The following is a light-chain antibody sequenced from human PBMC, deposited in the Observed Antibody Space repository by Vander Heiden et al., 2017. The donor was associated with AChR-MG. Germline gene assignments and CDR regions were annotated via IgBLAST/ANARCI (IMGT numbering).Light chain of an antibody. CDR3: NARDSSGNHFVV. CDR1: RLRHYY. CDR2: GKN. V-gene: IGLV3-19*01. Sequence: SSELTKDPAVSVALGQTVRITCQGDRLRHYYASWYPQKPGQAPVLVSDGKNNRPSGIPDGFAGSSSGNTASLTSTGAQAEDEADYYCNARDSSGNHFVVFGGGTKLTVL. J-gene: IGLJ2*01.